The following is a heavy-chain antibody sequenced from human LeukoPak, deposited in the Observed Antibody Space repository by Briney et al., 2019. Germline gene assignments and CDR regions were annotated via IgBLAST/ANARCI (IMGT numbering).Heavy chain of an antibody. D-gene: IGHD5-24*01. J-gene: IGHJ4*02. Sequence: GGSLRLSCAASGFTFSSYAMHWVRQAPGKGLEWVSAISGSGGSTYYADSVKGRFTISKDNSKNTLYLQMNSLRAEDTAVYYCAKASTHLGDGYNSYYFDYWGQGTLVTVSS. CDR2: ISGSGGST. CDR1: GFTFSSYA. CDR3: AKASTHLGDGYNSYYFDY. V-gene: IGHV3-23*01.